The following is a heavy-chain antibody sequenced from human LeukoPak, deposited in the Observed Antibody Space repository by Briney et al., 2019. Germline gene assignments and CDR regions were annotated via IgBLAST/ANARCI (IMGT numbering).Heavy chain of an antibody. D-gene: IGHD3-22*01. V-gene: IGHV4-31*03. Sequence: PSETLSLTCTVSGGSISSVDYYWSWIRQHPGKGLEWIGDIYYSGSTYYNPSLKSRVTISVDTSKNQFSLKLSSVTAADTAVYYCARVRWDYYDSSGYYYEGAFDIWGQGTMVTVSS. J-gene: IGHJ3*02. CDR1: GGSISSVDYY. CDR2: IYYSGST. CDR3: ARVRWDYYDSSGYYYEGAFDI.